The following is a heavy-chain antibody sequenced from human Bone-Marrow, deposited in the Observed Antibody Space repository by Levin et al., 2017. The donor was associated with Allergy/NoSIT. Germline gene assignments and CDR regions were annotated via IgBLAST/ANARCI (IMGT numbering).Heavy chain of an antibody. CDR3: ARVVGYSYGYDYFDY. V-gene: IGHV1-69*13. D-gene: IGHD5-18*01. CDR1: GGTFSSYA. Sequence: ASVKVSCKASGGTFSSYAISWVRQAPGQGLEWMGGIIPIFGTANYAQKFQGRVTITADESTSTAYMELSSLRSEDTAVYYCARVVGYSYGYDYFDYWGQGTLVTVSS. J-gene: IGHJ4*02. CDR2: IIPIFGTA.